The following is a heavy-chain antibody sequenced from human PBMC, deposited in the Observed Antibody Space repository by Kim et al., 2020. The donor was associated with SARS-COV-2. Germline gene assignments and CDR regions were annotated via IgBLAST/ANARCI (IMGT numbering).Heavy chain of an antibody. Sequence: SVKVSCKASGGTFSSYAISWVRQAPGQGLEWMGRIIPILGIANYAQKFQGRVTITADKSTSTAYMELSSLRSEDTAVYYCARVEMATSPGDYWGQGTLVTVSS. CDR2: IIPILGIA. D-gene: IGHD5-12*01. J-gene: IGHJ4*02. CDR1: GGTFSSYA. V-gene: IGHV1-69*04. CDR3: ARVEMATSPGDY.